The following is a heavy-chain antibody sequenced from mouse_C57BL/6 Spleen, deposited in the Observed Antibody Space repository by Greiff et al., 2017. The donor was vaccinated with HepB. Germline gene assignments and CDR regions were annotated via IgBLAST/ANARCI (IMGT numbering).Heavy chain of an antibody. Sequence: VKLQQPGAELVKPGASVKMSCKASGYTFTSYWITWVKQRPGQGLEWIGDIYPGSGSTNYNEKFKSKATLTVDTSSSTAYMQLSSLTSEDSAVYYCARFHDYDLYYFDYWGQGTTLTVSS. CDR1: GYTFTSYW. D-gene: IGHD2-4*01. J-gene: IGHJ2*01. CDR2: IYPGSGST. V-gene: IGHV1-55*01. CDR3: ARFHDYDLYYFDY.